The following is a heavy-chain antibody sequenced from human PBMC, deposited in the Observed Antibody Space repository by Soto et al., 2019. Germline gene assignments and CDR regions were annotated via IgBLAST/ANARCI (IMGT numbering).Heavy chain of an antibody. CDR2: ISGSGGST. CDR1: GFTFSSYA. Sequence: PGGSLRLSCAASGFTFSSYAMSWVRQAPGKGLEWVSAISGSGGSTYYADSVKGRFTISRDNSKNTLYLQMNSLRAEDTAVYYCAKRLGYCSSTSCYTKYNWFDPWGQGTLVTVSS. D-gene: IGHD2-2*02. J-gene: IGHJ5*02. V-gene: IGHV3-23*01. CDR3: AKRLGYCSSTSCYTKYNWFDP.